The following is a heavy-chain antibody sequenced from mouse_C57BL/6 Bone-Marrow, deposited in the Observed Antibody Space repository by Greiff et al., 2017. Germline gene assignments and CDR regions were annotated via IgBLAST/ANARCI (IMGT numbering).Heavy chain of an antibody. CDR1: GFSFNTYA. V-gene: IGHV10-1*01. CDR2: IRSKSNNYAT. Sequence: VKLLESGGGLVQPKGSLKLSCAASGFSFNTYAMNWVRQAPGKGLEWVARIRSKSNNYATYYADSVKDRFTISRDDSESMLYLQMNNLKTEDTAMYYCVRQARYAMDYWGQGTSVTVFS. CDR3: VRQARYAMDY. J-gene: IGHJ4*01.